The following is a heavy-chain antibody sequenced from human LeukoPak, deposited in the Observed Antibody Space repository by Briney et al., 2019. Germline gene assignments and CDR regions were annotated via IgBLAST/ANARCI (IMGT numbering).Heavy chain of an antibody. CDR1: GGPINNYY. J-gene: IGHJ4*02. CDR2: IYYSGST. Sequence: PSETLSLTCTISGGPINNYYWSWIRQPPGKGLEWIGYIYYSGSTTYNPSLKSRVTISVDTSKNQFSLSLSSVTAAGTAVYYCARHRPGPYDYWGQGTLVTVSS. V-gene: IGHV4-59*08. D-gene: IGHD6-6*01. CDR3: ARHRPGPYDY.